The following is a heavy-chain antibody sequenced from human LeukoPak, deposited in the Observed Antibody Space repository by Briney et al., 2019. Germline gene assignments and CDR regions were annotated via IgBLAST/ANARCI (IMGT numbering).Heavy chain of an antibody. J-gene: IGHJ4*02. CDR3: AKDIRVLLWFGESPRDY. CDR1: GFTFSSYA. D-gene: IGHD3-10*01. Sequence: GGSLRLSCAASGFTFSSYAMSWVRQAPGKGLEWVSAISGSGGSTYYADSVKGRFTISRDNSKNTLYLQMNSLRAEDTAVYYCAKDIRVLLWFGESPRDYWGQGTLVTVSS. CDR2: ISGSGGST. V-gene: IGHV3-23*01.